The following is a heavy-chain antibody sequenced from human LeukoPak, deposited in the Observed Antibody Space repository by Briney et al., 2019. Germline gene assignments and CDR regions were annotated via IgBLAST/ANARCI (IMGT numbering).Heavy chain of an antibody. V-gene: IGHV4-30-2*01. Sequence: SETLSLTCAVSGGSISSGGYSWSWIRQPPGKGLEWIGYIYHSGSTYYNPSLKSRVTMSVDMSKNQFSLKLSSVTAADTAVYYCARDLFVPAAANWFDPWGQGTLVTVSS. D-gene: IGHD2-2*01. CDR1: GGSISSGGYS. J-gene: IGHJ5*02. CDR3: ARDLFVPAAANWFDP. CDR2: IYHSGST.